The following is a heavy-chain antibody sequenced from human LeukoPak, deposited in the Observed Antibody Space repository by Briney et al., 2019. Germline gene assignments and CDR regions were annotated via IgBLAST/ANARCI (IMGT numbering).Heavy chain of an antibody. J-gene: IGHJ4*02. V-gene: IGHV3-74*03. CDR3: ARGHTNFYGLENYYNSDY. CDR1: GLTFSSYW. CDR2: INSDGSST. D-gene: IGHD3-10*01. Sequence: SGGSLRLSCAASGLTFSSYWMHWVRQAPGKGLVWVSRINSDGSSTTYADSVKGRFTISRDNAKNTLYLQMNSLRAEDTAVYYCARGHTNFYGLENYYNSDYWGQGTLVTVSS.